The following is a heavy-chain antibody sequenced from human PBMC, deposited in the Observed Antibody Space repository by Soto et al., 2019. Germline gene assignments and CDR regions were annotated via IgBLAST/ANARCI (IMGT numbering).Heavy chain of an antibody. D-gene: IGHD1-26*01. J-gene: IGHJ4*02. CDR2: IKEDGSEK. V-gene: IGHV3-7*01. Sequence: EVQLVESGGGLVQPGGSLRLSCVVSGFSLRSYWMSWVRQAPGKGLEWVDNIKEDGSEKYYVDSVTGRFTISRDNAKNSMYLQMNSLRDEDTAVYYCARPPGAEPSYWGQGTLVTVSS. CDR3: ARPPGAEPSY. CDR1: GFSLRSYW.